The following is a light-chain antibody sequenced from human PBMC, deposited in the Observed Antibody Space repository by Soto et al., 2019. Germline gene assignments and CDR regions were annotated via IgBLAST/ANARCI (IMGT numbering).Light chain of an antibody. Sequence: EIVLTQSPGTLSLSPWERATLSCRASQSVSSSYLAWYQQKPGQAPRLLIYGASSRATGIPDRFSGSGSGTDFTLTISRLEPEDFAVYYCHQYRSSSWTFGQGTKVEI. J-gene: IGKJ1*01. CDR1: QSVSSSY. CDR3: HQYRSSSWT. V-gene: IGKV3-20*01. CDR2: GAS.